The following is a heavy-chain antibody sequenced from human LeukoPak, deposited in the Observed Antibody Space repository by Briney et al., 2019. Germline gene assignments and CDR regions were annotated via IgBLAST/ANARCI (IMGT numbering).Heavy chain of an antibody. Sequence: ASVKVSCKASGYTFTGYYMHWVRQAPGQGLEWMGWINPNSGGTNYAQKFQGRVTMTRDTSISTAYMELSRLRSDETAVYYCARDRSGVVVVPAAKYYYYGMDVWGQGTTVTVSS. CDR1: GYTFTGYY. CDR3: ARDRSGVVVVPAAKYYYYGMDV. J-gene: IGHJ6*02. D-gene: IGHD2-2*01. V-gene: IGHV1-2*02. CDR2: INPNSGGT.